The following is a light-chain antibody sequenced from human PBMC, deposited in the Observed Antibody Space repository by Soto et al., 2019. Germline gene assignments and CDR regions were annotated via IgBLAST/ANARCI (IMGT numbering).Light chain of an antibody. CDR1: QSVLYSSTNNNY. J-gene: IGKJ4*01. Sequence: DIVMTQSPDSLAVSLGERATINCKSSQSVLYSSTNNNYLAWYQQKPGQPPKLLIYWASTRESGVPDRFSGSGSGTDFTLTISSLQAEDVAVYYCQQYYSTPLTFGGGTKVGIK. CDR2: WAS. CDR3: QQYYSTPLT. V-gene: IGKV4-1*01.